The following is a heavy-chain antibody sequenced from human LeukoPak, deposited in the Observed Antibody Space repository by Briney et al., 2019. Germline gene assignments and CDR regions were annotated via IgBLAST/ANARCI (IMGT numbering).Heavy chain of an antibody. CDR2: ISISSSPI. J-gene: IGHJ3*02. Sequence: GGSLRLSCAASGFIFSDYAMNWVRQAPGKGLEWVSFISISSSPIFYADSVKGRFTISRDNANNSLYLQMNTLRAEDTAVYYCARGYCPNGICYSTDAFENWGQGTMVTVSS. V-gene: IGHV3-21*01. D-gene: IGHD2-8*01. CDR1: GFIFSDYA. CDR3: ARGYCPNGICYSTDAFEN.